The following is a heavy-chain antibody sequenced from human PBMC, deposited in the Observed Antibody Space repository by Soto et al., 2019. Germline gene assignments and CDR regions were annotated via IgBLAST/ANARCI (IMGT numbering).Heavy chain of an antibody. CDR1: GFTFSSYE. CDR3: ARTFRYYYDSSGYHGDYFDY. Sequence: GGSLRLSCAASGFTFSSYEMNWVRQAPGKGLEWVSYISSSGSTIYYADSVKGRFTISRDNAKNSLYLQMNSLRAEDTAVYYCARTFRYYYDSSGYHGDYFDYWGQGTLVTVSS. J-gene: IGHJ4*02. V-gene: IGHV3-48*03. CDR2: ISSSGSTI. D-gene: IGHD3-22*01.